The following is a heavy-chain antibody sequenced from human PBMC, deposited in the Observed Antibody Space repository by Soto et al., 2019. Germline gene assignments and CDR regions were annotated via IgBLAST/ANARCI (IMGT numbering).Heavy chain of an antibody. CDR3: ARHSPYFDTTVLPIRGGLDS. CDR2: IYYSGNA. V-gene: IGHV4-39*01. Sequence: SETLSLTCTVSRGSIHTSTYYWGWIRQPPGKGLEWIGSIYYSGNAYYNPSLRGRVTMSVDTSENQFSLRLRSVTAADTAVYYCARHSPYFDTTVLPIRGGLDSWGQRTLVTVSS. D-gene: IGHD3-9*01. J-gene: IGHJ4*02. CDR1: RGSIHTSTYY.